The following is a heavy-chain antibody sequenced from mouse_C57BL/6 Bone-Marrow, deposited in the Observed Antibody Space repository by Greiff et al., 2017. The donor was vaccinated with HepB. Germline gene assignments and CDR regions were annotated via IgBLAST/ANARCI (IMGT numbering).Heavy chain of an antibody. D-gene: IGHD1-1*01. Sequence: EVKLVESEGGLVQPGSSMKLSCTASGFTFSDYYMAWVRQVPEKGLAWVANINYDGSSTYYLDSLKSRFIISRDNAKNILYLQMSSLKSEYTATEYCERLLRYYAMDYWGQGPSVTVSS. CDR1: GFTFSDYY. CDR2: INYDGSST. V-gene: IGHV5-16*01. J-gene: IGHJ4*01. CDR3: ERLLRYYAMDY.